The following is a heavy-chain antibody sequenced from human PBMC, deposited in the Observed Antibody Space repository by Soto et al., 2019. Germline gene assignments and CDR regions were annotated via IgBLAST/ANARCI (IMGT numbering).Heavy chain of an antibody. CDR2: TYQSGSA. Sequence: SETLSLTCTVSGGSITSGGYSWTWIRQSPGKGLEWIGYTYQSGSAYYNPSLKSRVTISVDRSKNQFSLNLTSVTAADTAVYYCARDYYGMDVWGQGTTVTVSS. V-gene: IGHV4-30-2*06. J-gene: IGHJ6*02. CDR1: GGSITSGGYS. CDR3: ARDYYGMDV.